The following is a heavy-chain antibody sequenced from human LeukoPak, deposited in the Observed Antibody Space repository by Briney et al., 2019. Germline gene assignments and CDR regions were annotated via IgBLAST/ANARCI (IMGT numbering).Heavy chain of an antibody. CDR1: GGSISIYY. Sequence: SETLSLTCTVSGGSISIYYCSWIRQPAGKGLEWIGRISASGSTSYNPSLKSRVTISVDTSKNQFSLKLSSVTAADTAVYYCARDSVFVSSWYLDYWGQGILVTVSS. D-gene: IGHD6-13*01. V-gene: IGHV4-4*07. CDR2: ISASGST. J-gene: IGHJ4*02. CDR3: ARDSVFVSSWYLDY.